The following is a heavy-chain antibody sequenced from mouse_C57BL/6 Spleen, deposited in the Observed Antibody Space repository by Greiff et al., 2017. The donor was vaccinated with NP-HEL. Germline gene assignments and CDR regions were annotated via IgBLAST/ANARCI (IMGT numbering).Heavy chain of an antibody. V-gene: IGHV1-69*01. CDR3: ARLGSNYVRAMDY. CDR1: GYTFTSYW. Sequence: QVQLQQPGAELVMPGASVKLSCKASGYTFTSYWMHWVKQRPGQGLEWIGEIDPSDSYTNYNQKFKGKSTLTVDKSSSTAYMQLSSLTSEDSAVYYCARLGSNYVRAMDYWGKGTSVTVSS. J-gene: IGHJ4*01. D-gene: IGHD2-5*01. CDR2: IDPSDSYT.